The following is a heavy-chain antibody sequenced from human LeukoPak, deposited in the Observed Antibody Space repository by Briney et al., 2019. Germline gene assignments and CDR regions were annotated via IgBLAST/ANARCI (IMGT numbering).Heavy chain of an antibody. Sequence: WGSLRLSCIASGFTFSSSAMSWIRQPPGKGLEWIGEINHSGSTNYNPSLKSRVTISVDTSKNQFSLKLSSVTAADTAVYYCARGRGIVVAGTRYFDYWGQGTLVTVSS. CDR3: ARGRGIVVAGTRYFDY. CDR1: GFTFSSSA. CDR2: INHSGST. D-gene: IGHD6-19*01. J-gene: IGHJ4*02. V-gene: IGHV4-34*01.